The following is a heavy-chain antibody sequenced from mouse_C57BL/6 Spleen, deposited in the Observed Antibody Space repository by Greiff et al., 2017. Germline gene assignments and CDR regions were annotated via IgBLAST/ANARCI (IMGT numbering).Heavy chain of an antibody. CDR1: GFTFSSYA. CDR2: ISDGGSYT. Sequence: KVVESGGGLVKPGGSLKLSCAASGFTFSSYAMSWVRQTPEKRLEWVATISDGGSYTYYPDNVKGRFTISRDNAKNNLYLQMSHLKSEDTAMYYCARGRGRSSMDYWGQGTSVTVSS. CDR3: ARGRGRSSMDY. V-gene: IGHV5-4*03. J-gene: IGHJ4*01.